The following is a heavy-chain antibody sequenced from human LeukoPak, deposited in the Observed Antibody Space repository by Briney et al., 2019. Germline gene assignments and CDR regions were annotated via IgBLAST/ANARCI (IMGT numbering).Heavy chain of an antibody. Sequence: GRSLRLSCAASGFTFSSYAMHWVRQAPGKGLEWVAVISYDGSNKYYADSVKGRFTISRDNAKTSLYLQMNSLRAEDTAVYYCARAEAHTSSMDYWGQGTLVTVSS. D-gene: IGHD6-6*01. CDR2: ISYDGSNK. CDR3: ARAEAHTSSMDY. V-gene: IGHV3-30-3*01. J-gene: IGHJ4*02. CDR1: GFTFSSYA.